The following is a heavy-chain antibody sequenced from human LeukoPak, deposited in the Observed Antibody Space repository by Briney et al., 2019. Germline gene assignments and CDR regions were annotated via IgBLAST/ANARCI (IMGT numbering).Heavy chain of an antibody. CDR2: IYYSGST. J-gene: IGHJ6*03. V-gene: IGHV4-39*01. D-gene: IGHD3-10*01. CDR1: GGSISSSSYY. Sequence: SETLSLTCTVSGGSISSSSYYWGWIRQPPGKGLEWIGSIYYSGSTYYDPSLKSRVTISVDTSKNQFSLKLISVTAADTAVYYCARHRYYYRSGSYYGAPYYMDVGGKEPTVTISS. CDR3: ARHRYYYRSGSYYGAPYYMDV.